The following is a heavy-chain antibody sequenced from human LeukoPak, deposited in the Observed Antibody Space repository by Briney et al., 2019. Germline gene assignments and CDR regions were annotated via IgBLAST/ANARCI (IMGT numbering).Heavy chain of an antibody. CDR3: ARASGPTYDYVWGSYRYFFDY. CDR1: GYTFTSYY. CDR2: INPSGGST. J-gene: IGHJ4*02. D-gene: IGHD3-16*02. Sequence: ASVKVSCKASGYTFTSYYMHWVRQAPGQGLEWMGIINPSGGSTSYAQKFHGRVTMTTDTSTSTAYMELRSLRSDDTAVYYCARASGPTYDYVWGSYRYFFDYWGQGTLVTVSS. V-gene: IGHV1-46*01.